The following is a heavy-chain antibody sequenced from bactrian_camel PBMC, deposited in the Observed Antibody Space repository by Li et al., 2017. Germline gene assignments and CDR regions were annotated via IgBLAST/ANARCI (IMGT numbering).Heavy chain of an antibody. CDR1: GNANSRKC. J-gene: IGHJ4*01. CDR3: AAHQDAMERQAWCLADDTHY. D-gene: IGHD4*01. Sequence: VQLVESGGGSVQSGGSLTLSCSSSGNANSRKCMGWFRQTPGKEREGIAAIDPAGGQTYYSESVQGRFFIDADNAKGTVSLVMNNLKPEDTALYYCAAHQDAMERQAWCLADDTHYWGQGTQVTVS. CDR2: IDPAGGQT. V-gene: IGHV3S40*01.